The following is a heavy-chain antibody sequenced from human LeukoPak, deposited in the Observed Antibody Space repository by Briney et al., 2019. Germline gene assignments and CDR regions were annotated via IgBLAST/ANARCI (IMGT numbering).Heavy chain of an antibody. V-gene: IGHV3-9*03. D-gene: IGHD2-8*01. CDR1: GFTFDDYA. Sequence: GGSLRLSCAASGFTFDDYAMHWVRQAPGKGLEWVSGISWNSGSIGYADSVKGRFTISRDNSKNTLYLQMNSLRAEDMAVYYCAKWRSVLTPPDVWGKGTTVTISS. CDR3: AKWRSVLTPPDV. CDR2: ISWNSGSI. J-gene: IGHJ6*04.